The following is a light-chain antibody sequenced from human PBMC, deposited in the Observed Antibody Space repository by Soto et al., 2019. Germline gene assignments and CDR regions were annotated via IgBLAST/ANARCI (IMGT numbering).Light chain of an antibody. Sequence: SVLTPSPGTLSLSPGQRATLACRASQSVSSSYLAWYQQKSGQAPRLLIHGASSRATGIPDRFSGSGYGTVCTRTSSSREPEGEAGNCCQQYGVALPIFGGGPKVHLK. J-gene: IGKJ4*01. V-gene: IGKV3-20*01. CDR2: GAS. CDR1: QSVSSSY. CDR3: QQYGVALPI.